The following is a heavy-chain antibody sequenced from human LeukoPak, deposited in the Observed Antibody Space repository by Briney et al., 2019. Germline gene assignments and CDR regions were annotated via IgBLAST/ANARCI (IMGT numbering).Heavy chain of an antibody. D-gene: IGHD1-26*01. CDR3: ARGDSGSYSY. CDR2: ISYDGSNK. J-gene: IGHJ4*02. V-gene: IGHV3-30*19. Sequence: GGSLRLSCAASGFTFSSYGMHWVRQAPGKGLEWVAVISYDGSNKYYADSVKGRFTISRDNSKDTLYLQMNSLRAEDTAVYYCARGDSGSYSYWGQGTLVTVSS. CDR1: GFTFSSYG.